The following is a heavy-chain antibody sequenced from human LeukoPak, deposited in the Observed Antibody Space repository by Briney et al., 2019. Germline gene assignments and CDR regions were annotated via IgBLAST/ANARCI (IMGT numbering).Heavy chain of an antibody. V-gene: IGHV1-2*02. CDR2: INPNSGGT. Sequence: ASVKVSCKASGYTFTGYYMHWVRQAPGQGLEWMGWINPNSGGTNYAQKFQGRVTMTRDTSISTAYMELSRLRSDDTAVYYCARGFHDFWSGYRNYYFDYWGQGTLVTVSS. D-gene: IGHD3-3*01. J-gene: IGHJ4*02. CDR3: ARGFHDFWSGYRNYYFDY. CDR1: GYTFTGYY.